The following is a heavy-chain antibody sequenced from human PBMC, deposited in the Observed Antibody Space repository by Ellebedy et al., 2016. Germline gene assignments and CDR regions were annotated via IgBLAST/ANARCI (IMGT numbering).Heavy chain of an antibody. Sequence: ASVKVSCKASGYTFTTYNINWVRQVPGQGLEWMGWININTGNPTYAQGFTGRFVFSLDTSASTAYLQISSLKAEDTAVYYCARIRSTWYGGFDPWGQGTLVTVSS. V-gene: IGHV7-4-1*02. D-gene: IGHD6-13*01. J-gene: IGHJ5*02. CDR2: ININTGNP. CDR1: GYTFTTYN. CDR3: ARIRSTWYGGFDP.